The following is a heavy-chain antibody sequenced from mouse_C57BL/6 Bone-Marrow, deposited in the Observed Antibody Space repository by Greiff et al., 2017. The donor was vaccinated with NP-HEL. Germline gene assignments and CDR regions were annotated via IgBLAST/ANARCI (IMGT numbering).Heavy chain of an antibody. CDR3: TRFNTILVFDY. CDR1: GYTFTSYW. V-gene: IGHV1-5*01. J-gene: IGHJ2*01. D-gene: IGHD1-1*02. Sequence: VQLMESGTVLARPGASVKMSCKTSGYTFTSYWMRWVKQRPGQGLEWIGAIYPGNGDTNYNQKFKGKAKLTAVKSASTAYMELSSLTNEDSAVDYCTRFNTILVFDYGGQGTTPTVTS. CDR2: IYPGNGDT.